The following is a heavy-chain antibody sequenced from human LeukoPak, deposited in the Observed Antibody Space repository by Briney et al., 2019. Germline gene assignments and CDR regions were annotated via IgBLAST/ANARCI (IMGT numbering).Heavy chain of an antibody. Sequence: GGSLRLSCAASVFTFSSYCMQWVRQAPGKGLEWVAVIWYDGSNKYYADSVKGRFTISRDNSKNTLYLQMNSLRAEDTAVYYCARAMTTVWNGLATQDYWGQGTLVTVSS. D-gene: IGHD4-17*01. J-gene: IGHJ4*02. CDR1: VFTFSSYC. CDR2: IWYDGSNK. V-gene: IGHV3-33*01. CDR3: ARAMTTVWNGLATQDY.